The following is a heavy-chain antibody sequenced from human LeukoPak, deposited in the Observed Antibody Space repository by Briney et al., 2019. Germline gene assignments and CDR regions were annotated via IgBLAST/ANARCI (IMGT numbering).Heavy chain of an antibody. J-gene: IGHJ4*02. CDR1: GFTFSSNA. Sequence: GGSLRLSCAASGFTFSSNAMHWVRQAPGKGLEWVAVISYDGSNKYYADSVKGRFTISRDNSKNTLYLQMNSLRAEDTAVFYCARETGSAVGSTDFDYWGQGALVTVSS. V-gene: IGHV3-30-3*01. CDR2: ISYDGSNK. D-gene: IGHD4-17*01. CDR3: ARETGSAVGSTDFDY.